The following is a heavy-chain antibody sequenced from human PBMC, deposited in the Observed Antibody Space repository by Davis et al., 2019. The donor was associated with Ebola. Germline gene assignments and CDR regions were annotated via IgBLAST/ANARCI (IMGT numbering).Heavy chain of an antibody. Sequence: GESLKISCAASGFTFSSYSMNWVRQAPGKGLEWASAISGSGGSTFYADSVKGRFTISRDNSKNTLYLQMNGLRAEDTAVYYCAKREPSTPPYWGQGTLVTVSS. V-gene: IGHV3-23*01. CDR3: AKREPSTPPY. CDR1: GFTFSSYS. CDR2: ISGSGGST. D-gene: IGHD1-26*01. J-gene: IGHJ4*02.